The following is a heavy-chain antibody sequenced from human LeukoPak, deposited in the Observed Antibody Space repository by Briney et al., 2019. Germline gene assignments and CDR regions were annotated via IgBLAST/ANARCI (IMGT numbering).Heavy chain of an antibody. V-gene: IGHV3-30*02. CDR2: IRYDGSNK. J-gene: IGHJ4*02. CDR1: GFTFSSYG. Sequence: GGSLRLSCAASGFTFSSYGMHWVRQAPGKGLEWVAFIRYDGSNKYYAGSVKGRFTISRDNSKNTLYLQMNSLRAEDTAVYYCAKDGGIAAAGTLDYWGQGTLVTVSS. D-gene: IGHD6-13*01. CDR3: AKDGGIAAAGTLDY.